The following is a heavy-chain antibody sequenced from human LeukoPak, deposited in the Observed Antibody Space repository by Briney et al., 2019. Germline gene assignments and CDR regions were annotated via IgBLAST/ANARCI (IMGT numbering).Heavy chain of an antibody. CDR2: IYYSGST. V-gene: IGHV4-59*01. D-gene: IGHD6-6*01. CDR1: GGSISSYY. Sequence: SETLSRTCTVSGGSISSYYWSWIRQPPGKGLEWIGYIYYSGSTNYNPSLKSRVTISVDTSKNQFSLKLSSVTAADTAVYYCARSSIGDYYGMDVWGQGTTVTVSS. CDR3: ARSSIGDYYGMDV. J-gene: IGHJ6*02.